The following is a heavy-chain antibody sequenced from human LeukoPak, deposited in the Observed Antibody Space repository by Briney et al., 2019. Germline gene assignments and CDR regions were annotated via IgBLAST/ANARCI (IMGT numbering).Heavy chain of an antibody. Sequence: GGSLRLSCAASGFPFSTYWITWVRQAPGKGLEWVANIRNDGSEKYYVDSVKGRFTISRDNAENSLFLQMNSLRVEDTAIYYCTRDSGLTGYDLLDYWGQGTLVTVSS. V-gene: IGHV3-7*01. CDR2: IRNDGSEK. CDR3: TRDSGLTGYDLLDY. J-gene: IGHJ4*02. D-gene: IGHD5-12*01. CDR1: GFPFSTYW.